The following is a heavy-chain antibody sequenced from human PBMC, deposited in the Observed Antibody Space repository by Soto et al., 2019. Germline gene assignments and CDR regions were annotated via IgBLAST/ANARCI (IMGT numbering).Heavy chain of an antibody. D-gene: IGHD5-12*01. CDR3: ARDGYSGYDFVYYYYYGMEV. J-gene: IGHJ6*01. Sequence: PVGSLRLSCASSVFTFSSYSMNCVRHSPGKWLEWVSSISSSSSYIYYADSVKGRFTISRDNAKNSLYLQMNSLRAEDTAVYYCARDGYSGYDFVYYYYYGMEVWGQGTTVNVSS. CDR1: VFTFSSYS. V-gene: IGHV3-21*01. CDR2: ISSSSSYI.